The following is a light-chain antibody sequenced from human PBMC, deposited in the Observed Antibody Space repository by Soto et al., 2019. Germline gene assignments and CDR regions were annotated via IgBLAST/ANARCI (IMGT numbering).Light chain of an antibody. CDR2: GAS. CDR3: QQYDSWPPIT. V-gene: IGKV3-15*01. Sequence: EIVMTQSPATLSVSPGGRATLSCRASQSVSNNLAWYQQNPGQPPRLLIYGASTRATGIPARFSGSGSGTEFTLTISSLQSEDFALYYCQQYDSWPPITFGQGTRLEIK. J-gene: IGKJ5*01. CDR1: QSVSNN.